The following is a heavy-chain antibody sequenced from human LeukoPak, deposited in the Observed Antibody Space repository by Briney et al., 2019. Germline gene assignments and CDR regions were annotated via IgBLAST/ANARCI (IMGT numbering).Heavy chain of an antibody. CDR1: GFSFRDYW. D-gene: IGHD6-13*01. CDR2: MSPDGSDK. Sequence: GGSLRLSCAASGFSFRDYWMSWVRQAPGKGLEWVADMSPDGSDKTYVDSVKGRFTISRDNSKNTLYLQMNSLRAEDTAVYYCAKDAGYFDYWGQGTLVTVSS. J-gene: IGHJ4*02. V-gene: IGHV3-7*03. CDR3: AKDAGYFDY.